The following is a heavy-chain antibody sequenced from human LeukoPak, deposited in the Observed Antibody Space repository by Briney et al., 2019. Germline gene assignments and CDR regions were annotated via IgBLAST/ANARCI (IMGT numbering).Heavy chain of an antibody. CDR3: ARDSAYYCDYDY. V-gene: IGHV1-46*01. CDR2: INITGGST. Sequence: ASVTVSFKASVYTFTSYFMHWVRQAPGQGLDWMGVINITGGSTSYAQKFQGRVTMTRDTSASTGYMELSSLRSEDTAVYYCARDSAYYCDYDYWGQGTLVTVSP. D-gene: IGHD4-17*01. J-gene: IGHJ4*02. CDR1: VYTFTSYF.